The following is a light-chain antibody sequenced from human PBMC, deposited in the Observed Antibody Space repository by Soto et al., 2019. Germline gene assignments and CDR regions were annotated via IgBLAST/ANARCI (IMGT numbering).Light chain of an antibody. Sequence: EIVLTQSPGTLSLSPGEGAALSCRASQSVSSNYLAWYQQKLGQAPRLLISAASSRATGIPDRFSGSGSGSDFTLTISRLEPEDFAVYYCQQYGSSPYTFGQGTKLEIK. CDR3: QQYGSSPYT. J-gene: IGKJ2*01. V-gene: IGKV3-20*01. CDR2: AAS. CDR1: QSVSSNY.